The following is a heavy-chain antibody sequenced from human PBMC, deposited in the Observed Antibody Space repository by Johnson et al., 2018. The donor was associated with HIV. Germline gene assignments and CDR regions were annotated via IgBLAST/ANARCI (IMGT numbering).Heavy chain of an antibody. V-gene: IGHV3-23*04. CDR3: ARRGNYLADAFDI. J-gene: IGHJ3*02. Sequence: VQFVESGGGVVQRGGSLRVSCAASGFTFSSYGLSWVRQAPGKGLEWVSAISGSGGRTFYADTIKGRFTISRDNSKATLYLQMNSLRAEDTAVYYCARRGNYLADAFDIWGQGTMVTVSS. D-gene: IGHD1-7*01. CDR1: GFTFSSYG. CDR2: ISGSGGRT.